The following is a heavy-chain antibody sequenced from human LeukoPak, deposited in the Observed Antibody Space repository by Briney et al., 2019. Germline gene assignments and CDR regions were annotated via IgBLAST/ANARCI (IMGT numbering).Heavy chain of an antibody. CDR2: ISYNGNKK. V-gene: IGHV3-30*03. Sequence: GGPLRLSCAASGFTFVNYGFHWVRQAPGKALEWVAFISYNGNKKYGDSVKGRFTISRDNPKNTLYLQMNGLRPEDTAVYYCARDPLDISRWANAFDVWGQGTMVTVSS. CDR1: GFTFVNYG. D-gene: IGHD2-2*03. J-gene: IGHJ3*01. CDR3: ARDPLDISRWANAFDV.